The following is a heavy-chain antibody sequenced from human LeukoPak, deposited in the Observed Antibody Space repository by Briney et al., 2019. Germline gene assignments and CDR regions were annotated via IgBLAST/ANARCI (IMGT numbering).Heavy chain of an antibody. CDR3: ARAPPRNSSGWYRYFDY. D-gene: IGHD6-19*01. Sequence: SQTLSLTCTVSGGSISSGSYYWSWIRQPAGKGLEWIGRIYTSGSTIYNPSLKSRVTISVDTSKNQFSLKLSSVTAADTAVYYCARAPPRNSSGWYRYFDYWGQGTLVTVSS. V-gene: IGHV4-61*02. CDR2: IYTSGST. CDR1: GGSISSGSYY. J-gene: IGHJ4*02.